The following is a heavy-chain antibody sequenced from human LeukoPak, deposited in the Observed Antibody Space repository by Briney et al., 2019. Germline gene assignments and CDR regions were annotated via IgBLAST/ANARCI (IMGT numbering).Heavy chain of an antibody. CDR2: IYHSGST. Sequence: SETLSLTCAVSGGSISSSNWWSWVRQPPGKGLEWIGEIYHSGSTNYNPSLKSRVTISVDKSKNQFSLKLSSVTAADTAVYYCARKTLYPSGPEGFDYWGQGTLVTVSS. D-gene: IGHD2-15*01. V-gene: IGHV4-4*02. CDR1: GGSISSSNW. J-gene: IGHJ4*02. CDR3: ARKTLYPSGPEGFDY.